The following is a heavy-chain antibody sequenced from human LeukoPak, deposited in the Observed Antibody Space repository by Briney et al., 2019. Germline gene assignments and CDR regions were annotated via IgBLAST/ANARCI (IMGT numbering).Heavy chain of an antibody. Sequence: SQTLSLTCAISGDSVSSNSAAWNWIRQSPSRGLEWLGRTYYRSKWYSDYAVSVKSRITINPDTSKNQFSLQLNSVTPEDTAVYYCARDRDDDYDYVWGSYRPLDYWGQGTLVTVSS. CDR3: ARDRDDDYDYVWGSYRPLDY. J-gene: IGHJ4*02. V-gene: IGHV6-1*01. CDR2: TYYRSKWYS. D-gene: IGHD3-16*02. CDR1: GDSVSSNSAA.